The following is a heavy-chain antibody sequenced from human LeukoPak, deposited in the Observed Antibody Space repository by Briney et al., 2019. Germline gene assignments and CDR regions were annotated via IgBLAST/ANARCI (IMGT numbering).Heavy chain of an antibody. V-gene: IGHV4-4*07. J-gene: IGHJ4*02. D-gene: IGHD3-10*01. Sequence: SETLSLTCAVYGGSFSGYYWSWIRQPAGKGLEWIGRIYTSGSTNYNPSLKSRVTMSVDTSKNQFSLKLSSVTAADTAVYYCARDRGSAPYYFDYWGQGTLVTVSS. CDR1: GGSFSGYY. CDR2: IYTSGST. CDR3: ARDRGSAPYYFDY.